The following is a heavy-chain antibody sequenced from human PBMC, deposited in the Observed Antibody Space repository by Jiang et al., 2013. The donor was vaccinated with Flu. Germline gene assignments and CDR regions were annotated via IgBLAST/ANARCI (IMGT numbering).Heavy chain of an antibody. D-gene: IGHD3-10*01. CDR3: TTKRDGSGRYYPT. CDR1: GLTFSNAW. CDR2: IKRKIDGGTT. Sequence: QLVESGGGLVKPGGSLRLSCAASGLTFSNAWMTWVRQAPGKGLEWVGRIKRKIDGGTTEYAAPVKGRFTMSRDDSKDTLYLEMNSLKNEDTAVYYCTTKRDGSGRYYPTWGQGTLVTVSS. J-gene: IGHJ5*02. V-gene: IGHV3-15*01.